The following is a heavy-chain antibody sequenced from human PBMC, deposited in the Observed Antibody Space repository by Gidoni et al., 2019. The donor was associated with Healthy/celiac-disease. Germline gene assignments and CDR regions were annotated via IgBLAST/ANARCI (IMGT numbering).Heavy chain of an antibody. Sequence: QVQLQEPGPGLVQPSETLSLTCTVSGGPFSSYYWSWIRQPPGKGMEWIGYIYYSGSTNYNPPLKSRVTISVDTSKNQFSLKLSSVTAADTAVYYCARVGGCGSGSYRSVCVWGQGTTVTVSS. CDR2: IYYSGST. J-gene: IGHJ6*02. V-gene: IGHV4-59*01. D-gene: IGHD3-10*01. CDR1: GGPFSSYY. CDR3: ARVGGCGSGSYRSVCV.